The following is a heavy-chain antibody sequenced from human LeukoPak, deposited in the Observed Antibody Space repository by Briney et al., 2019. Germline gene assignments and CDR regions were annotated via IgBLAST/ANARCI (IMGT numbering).Heavy chain of an antibody. CDR3: ARTPLPGKGAAPLYVGMDV. CDR1: GYTFTGYY. D-gene: IGHD6-13*01. V-gene: IGHV1-2*04. Sequence: GASVKVSCKASGYTFTGYYMHWVRQAPGQGLEWMGWINPNSGGTNYAQKFQGWVTMTRDTSISTAYMELSRLRSDDTAVYYCARTPLPGKGAAPLYVGMDVWGQGTRATAP. CDR2: INPNSGGT. J-gene: IGHJ6*02.